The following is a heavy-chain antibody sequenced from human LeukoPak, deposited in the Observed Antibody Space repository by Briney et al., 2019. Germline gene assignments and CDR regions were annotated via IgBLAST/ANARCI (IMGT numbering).Heavy chain of an antibody. Sequence: GGSLRLSCAASGFTVSSNYMSWVRQAPGKGLEWVSVIYSGGSTYYADSVKGRFTISRDNSKNTLYLQMNSLRAEDTAMYYCASAIVGATIFDYWGQGTLVTVSS. D-gene: IGHD1-26*01. CDR1: GFTVSSNY. V-gene: IGHV3-66*02. CDR3: ASAIVGATIFDY. CDR2: IYSGGST. J-gene: IGHJ4*02.